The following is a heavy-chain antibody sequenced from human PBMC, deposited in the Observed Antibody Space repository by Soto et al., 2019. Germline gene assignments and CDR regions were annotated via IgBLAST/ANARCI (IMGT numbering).Heavy chain of an antibody. D-gene: IGHD3-16*02. CDR1: GGSITTGDYS. CDR3: ARSQLHWGELSS. Sequence: SETLSLTCAVSGGSITTGDYSWGWIRQPPGKGLEWIGSLSYSGTTYYNPSLMSRVTIFVDTSKNQFSLKLSSVTAADTAVYYCARSQLHWGELSSWGQGTLVTVPQ. V-gene: IGHV4-39*01. CDR2: LSYSGTT. J-gene: IGHJ4*02.